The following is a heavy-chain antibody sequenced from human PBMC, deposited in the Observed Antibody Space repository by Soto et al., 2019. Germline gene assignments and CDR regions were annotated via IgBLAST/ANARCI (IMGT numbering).Heavy chain of an antibody. CDR2: IYPGDSDT. CDR1: GYSFTSYW. CDR3: ARRGEAAAGKADYYYGMGV. Sequence: GESLKISCKGSGYSFTSYWIGWVRQMPGKGLEWMGIIYPGDSDTRYSPSFQGQVTISADKSISTANLQWSSLKASDTAMYYCARRGEAAAGKADYYYGMGVWGQGTTVTVSS. V-gene: IGHV5-51*01. J-gene: IGHJ6*02. D-gene: IGHD6-13*01.